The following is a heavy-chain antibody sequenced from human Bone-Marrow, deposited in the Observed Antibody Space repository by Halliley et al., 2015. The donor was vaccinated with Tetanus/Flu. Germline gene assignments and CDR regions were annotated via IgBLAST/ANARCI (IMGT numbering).Heavy chain of an antibody. D-gene: IGHD3-22*01. CDR3: AKHSRNYNLYFYHMDV. Sequence: ISYDGTNKYYADSVQGRFTISRDNSKNPLYLEMYSLRPEDSAVYYCAKHSRNYNLYFYHMDVWGQGTTVTVSS. J-gene: IGHJ6*02. CDR2: ISYDGTNK. V-gene: IGHV3-30*18.